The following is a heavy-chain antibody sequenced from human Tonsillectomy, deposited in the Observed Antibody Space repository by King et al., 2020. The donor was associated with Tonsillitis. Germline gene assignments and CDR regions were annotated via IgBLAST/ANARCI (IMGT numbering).Heavy chain of an antibody. CDR3: ARGYGSGTYVY. V-gene: IGHV1-69*01. CDR1: GGIFSSSA. Sequence: VQLVESGAEVKKPGSSVKVSCRASGGIFSSSAISWVRQAPGQGLELMGGITPILRTANLAQKFQGRVTISADESTSTAYMELSSLKSQDTAVYYCARGYGSGTYVYWGQGTLVTVSS. J-gene: IGHJ4*02. D-gene: IGHD3-10*01. CDR2: ITPILRTA.